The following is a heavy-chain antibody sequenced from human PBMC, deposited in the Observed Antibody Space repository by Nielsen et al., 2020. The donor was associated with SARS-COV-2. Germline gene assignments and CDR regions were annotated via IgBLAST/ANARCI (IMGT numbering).Heavy chain of an antibody. CDR3: ARRRPYSYSSSSVAFDI. J-gene: IGHJ3*02. V-gene: IGHV4-4*02. CDR2: IYHSGST. Sequence: SETLSLTCAVSGGSISSSNWWSWVRQPPGKGLEWIGEIYHSGSTNYNPSLKSRVTISVDTSKNQFSLKLSSVTAADTAVYYCARRRPYSYSSSSVAFDIWGQGTMVTVSS. CDR1: GGSISSSNW. D-gene: IGHD6-6*01.